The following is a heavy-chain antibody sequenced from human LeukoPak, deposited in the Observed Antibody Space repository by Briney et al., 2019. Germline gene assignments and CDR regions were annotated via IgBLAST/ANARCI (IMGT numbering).Heavy chain of an antibody. CDR3: AKGLYYYDSSGYYDY. Sequence: GGSLRLSCAASGFTFSSYGMSWVRQAAGKGLEWGSAISGSGGSTYYADSVKGRFTISRDNSKNTLYLQMNSLRAEDTAVYYCAKGLYYYDSSGYYDYWGQGTLVTVSS. CDR1: GFTFSSYG. D-gene: IGHD3-22*01. CDR2: ISGSGGST. V-gene: IGHV3-23*01. J-gene: IGHJ4*02.